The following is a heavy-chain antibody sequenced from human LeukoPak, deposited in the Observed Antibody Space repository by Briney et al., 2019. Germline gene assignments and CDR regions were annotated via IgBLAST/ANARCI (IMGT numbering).Heavy chain of an antibody. V-gene: IGHV3-7*03. D-gene: IGHD6-19*01. Sequence: PGGSLRLSCTASGFTFSNYWMSWVRQAPGKGLELVANIQQDGSEKYYVDSVKGRFTISRDNAKNSLYLQMHSLRADDTAVYYCAKDPNSGWYMANFDYWGQGTLVTVSS. J-gene: IGHJ4*02. CDR3: AKDPNSGWYMANFDY. CDR1: GFTFSNYW. CDR2: IQQDGSEK.